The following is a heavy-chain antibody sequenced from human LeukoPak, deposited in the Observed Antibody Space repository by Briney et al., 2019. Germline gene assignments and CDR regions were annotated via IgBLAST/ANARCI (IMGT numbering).Heavy chain of an antibody. CDR3: AKDRSSSWSPVNFQH. Sequence: PGGSLRLSCAASGFTFSSYSMNWVRQAPGKGLEWVSSISSSSSYIYYADSVKGRFTISRDNAKNSLYLQMNSLRAEDTAVYYCAKDRSSSWSPVNFQHWGQGTLVTVSS. V-gene: IGHV3-21*04. CDR1: GFTFSSYS. D-gene: IGHD6-13*01. CDR2: ISSSSSYI. J-gene: IGHJ1*01.